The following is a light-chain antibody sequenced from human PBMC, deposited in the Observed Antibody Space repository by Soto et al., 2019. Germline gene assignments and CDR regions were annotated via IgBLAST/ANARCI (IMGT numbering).Light chain of an antibody. J-gene: IGLJ1*01. V-gene: IGLV1-44*01. Sequence: QSVLTQPPSASGTPGQIVAISCSGSSSNIGSNTVTWYQQLPGTAPKLLIYSTSQRSSGVPGRFSGSKSGASASLSISGLQSEDKADYYCAAWDDRLDVYVFGT. CDR1: SSNIGSNT. CDR2: STS. CDR3: AAWDDRLDVYV.